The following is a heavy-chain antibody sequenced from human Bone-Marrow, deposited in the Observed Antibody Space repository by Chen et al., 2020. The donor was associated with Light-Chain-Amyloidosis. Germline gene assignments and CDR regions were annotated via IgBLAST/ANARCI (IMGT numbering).Heavy chain of an antibody. CDR2: ISGDGGST. V-gene: IGHV3-43*02. CDR3: AKDGVSVLSGADAFDI. D-gene: IGHD6-25*01. CDR1: GSTFDDYA. J-gene: IGHJ3*02. Sequence: EVQLVESGGGVVQPGGSLRLSCAAPGSTFDDYAMHWVRQAPGKGLEWVSLISGDGGSTYYADSVKGRFTISRDNSKNSLYLQMNSLRTEDTALYYCAKDGVSVLSGADAFDIWGQGTMVTVSS.